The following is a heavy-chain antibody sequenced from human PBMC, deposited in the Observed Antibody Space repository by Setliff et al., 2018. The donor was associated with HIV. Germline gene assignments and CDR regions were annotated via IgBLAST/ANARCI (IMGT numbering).Heavy chain of an antibody. CDR2: IIPISGTA. CDR1: GGTLSSYA. D-gene: IGHD1-1*01. V-gene: IGHV1-69*13. CDR3: ANPHDGGAFDV. J-gene: IGHJ3*01. Sequence: EASVKVSCKASGGTLSSYAISWVRQAPGQGLEWMGRIIPISGTANYAQKFQGRITITADELTSTVYMDLNSLKSEDSAVYYCANPHDGGAFDVWGQGTAVTVSS.